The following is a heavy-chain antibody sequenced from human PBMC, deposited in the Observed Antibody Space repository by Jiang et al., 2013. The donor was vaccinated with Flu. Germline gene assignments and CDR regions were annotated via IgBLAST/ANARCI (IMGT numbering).Heavy chain of an antibody. Sequence: PGESLRISCKGSGYSFTSYWISWVRQMPGKGLEWMGRIDPSDSYTNYSPSFQGQVTISADKSISTAYLQWSSLKASDTAMYYCARHIQTDVDTAITNWFDPWGQGTLVTVSS. D-gene: IGHD5-18*01. CDR2: IDPSDSYT. J-gene: IGHJ5*02. V-gene: IGHV5-10-1*04. CDR1: GYSFTSYW. CDR3: ARHIQTDVDTAITNWFDP.